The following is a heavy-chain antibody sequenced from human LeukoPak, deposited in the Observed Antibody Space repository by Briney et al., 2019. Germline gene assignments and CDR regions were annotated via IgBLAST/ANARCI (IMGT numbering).Heavy chain of an antibody. Sequence: GGSLRLSCAASGFTFSTYWMTWVRQAPGKGLEWVGTINKDGSQKYYLGSVKGRFTISRDDAKNSLYLQMNSLRAEDTAVYYCARSTTVVTPLFYYYMDVWGKGTTVTVSS. CDR3: ARSTTVVTPLFYYYMDV. J-gene: IGHJ6*03. CDR1: GFTFSTYW. V-gene: IGHV3-7*01. D-gene: IGHD4-23*01. CDR2: INKDGSQK.